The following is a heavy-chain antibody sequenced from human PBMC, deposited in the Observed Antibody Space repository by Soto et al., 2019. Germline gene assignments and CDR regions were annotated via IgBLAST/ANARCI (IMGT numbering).Heavy chain of an antibody. V-gene: IGHV3-11*06. Sequence: VQLVESGGGLIQPGGSLRLSCAASGFTFNDYYMTWIRQAPGKGLEWVSYISRDNTYANYADSVKGRFTISRDNAENSLYVQMNSLRGEDTAVYYCAREQSGWYGEVMGYDMDGWSRGTTVTVSS. CDR1: GFTFNDYY. D-gene: IGHD6-19*01. CDR2: ISRDNTYA. CDR3: AREQSGWYGEVMGYDMDG. J-gene: IGHJ6*02.